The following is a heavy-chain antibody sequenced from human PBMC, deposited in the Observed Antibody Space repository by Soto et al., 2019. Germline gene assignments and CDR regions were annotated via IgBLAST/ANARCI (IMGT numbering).Heavy chain of an antibody. CDR1: GFSLTTSGVG. CDR2: IYWDDDK. V-gene: IGHV2-5*02. Sequence: QITLNESGPTQVKPRQTLTLTCTFSGFSLTTSGVGVGWIRQSPGKAPEWLALIYWDDDKRYSPSLKSRLTMTKDTSKNPVVLTMAEWGPADTAIYYCAHRVLRTVFGLVTTTEIYFDFWGQGTPVAVSS. D-gene: IGHD3-3*01. J-gene: IGHJ4*02. CDR3: AHRVLRTVFGLVTTTEIYFDF.